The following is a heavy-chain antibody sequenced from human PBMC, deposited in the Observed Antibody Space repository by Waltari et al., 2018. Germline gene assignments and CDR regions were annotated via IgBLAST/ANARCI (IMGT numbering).Heavy chain of an antibody. CDR1: GFTVSSNY. V-gene: IGHV3-66*02. D-gene: IGHD6-19*01. CDR2: IYSGGST. J-gene: IGHJ4*02. CDR3: ARSPIAVAGTGY. Sequence: EVQLVESGGGLVQPGGSLRLSCAASGFTVSSNYMSGVRQAPGKGLEWVSVIYSGGSTYYADSVKGRFTISRDNSKNTLYLQMNSLRAEDTAVYYCARSPIAVAGTGYWGQGTLVTVSS.